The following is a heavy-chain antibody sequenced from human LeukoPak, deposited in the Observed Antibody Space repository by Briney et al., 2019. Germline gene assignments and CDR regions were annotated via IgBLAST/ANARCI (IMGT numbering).Heavy chain of an antibody. J-gene: IGHJ4*02. V-gene: IGHV1-46*01. Sequence: ASVKVSCKASGYTFTNYFVHWVRQAPGQGLEWMGRINPGDGHTHYAREFQNRVTLTRDRSTSTVYMEVSSLTSGETAVFFCAREFPGGSRGFDYWGQGTLVAASS. CDR2: INPGDGHT. CDR1: GYTFTNYF. CDR3: AREFPGGSRGFDY. D-gene: IGHD3-22*01.